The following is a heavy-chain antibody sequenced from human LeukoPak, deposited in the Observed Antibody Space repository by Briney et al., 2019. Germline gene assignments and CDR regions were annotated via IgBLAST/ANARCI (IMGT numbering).Heavy chain of an antibody. CDR1: GFTFSSYG. CDR3: AKESPYYYETSAFDI. Sequence: GGSLRLSCAASGFTFSSYGMHWVRQAPGKGLEWVAVISYDGSNKYYADSVKGRFTISRDNSKNTLYLQMNSLRAEDTAVYYCAKESPYYYETSAFDIWGQGTMVTVSS. J-gene: IGHJ3*02. CDR2: ISYDGSNK. V-gene: IGHV3-30*18. D-gene: IGHD3-22*01.